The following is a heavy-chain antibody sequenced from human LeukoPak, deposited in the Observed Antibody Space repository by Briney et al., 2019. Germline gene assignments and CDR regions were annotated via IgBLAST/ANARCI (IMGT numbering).Heavy chain of an antibody. CDR1: GGSVSSDSYY. J-gene: IGHJ3*02. V-gene: IGHV4-61*01. CDR3: ARDQGYYDSSGLNTPNAFDI. CDR2: IYYSGST. Sequence: PSETLSLTCTVSGGSVSSDSYYWSWIRQPPGKGLEWIGYIYYSGSTNYNPSLKSRVTISVDTSKNQFSLKLSSVTAADTAVYYCARDQGYYDSSGLNTPNAFDIWGQGTMVTVSS. D-gene: IGHD3-22*01.